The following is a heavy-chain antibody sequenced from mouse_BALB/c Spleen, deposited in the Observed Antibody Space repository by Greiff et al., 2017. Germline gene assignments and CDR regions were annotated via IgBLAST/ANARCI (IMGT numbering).Heavy chain of an antibody. CDR1: GYTFTSYT. Sequence: QVQLKESAAELARPGASVKMSCKASGYTFTSYTMHWVKQRPGQGLEWIGYINPSSGYTEYNQKFKDKTTLTADKSSSTAYMQLSSLTSEDSAVYYCARLDYYYGSSYVGYWGQGTTLTVSS. D-gene: IGHD1-1*01. V-gene: IGHV1-4*02. CDR3: ARLDYYYGSSYVGY. J-gene: IGHJ2*01. CDR2: INPSSGYT.